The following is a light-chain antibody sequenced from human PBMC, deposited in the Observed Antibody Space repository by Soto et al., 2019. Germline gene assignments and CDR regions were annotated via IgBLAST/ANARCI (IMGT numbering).Light chain of an antibody. V-gene: IGKV3-20*01. CDR3: QQFGSSPGFT. J-gene: IGKJ3*01. CDR2: AAS. CDR1: QSINTRY. Sequence: EIVLTQSPGTLSLSPGERATLSCRASQSINTRYLAWYQQKPGQAPRLLIYAASSRATGIPDRFSGSGSGTDFTLTISRLEPDDFAVYYCQQFGSSPGFTFGPGTKVDIK.